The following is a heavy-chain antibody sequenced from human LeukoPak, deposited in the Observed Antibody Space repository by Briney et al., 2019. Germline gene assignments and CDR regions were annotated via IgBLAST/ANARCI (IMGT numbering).Heavy chain of an antibody. Sequence: ASVKVSCKVSGHPFYKYGINWVRQAPGQGLEGLGWVSVYNGNTNNVQTLEGRLTMTTDVATSTAYMELRSLRSDDPAVYYCAGNYEGQGVVAAHWGQGTLVTVSS. V-gene: IGHV1-18*01. CDR1: GHPFYKYG. J-gene: IGHJ4*02. CDR2: VSVYNGNT. CDR3: AGNYEGQGVVAAH. D-gene: IGHD3-16*01.